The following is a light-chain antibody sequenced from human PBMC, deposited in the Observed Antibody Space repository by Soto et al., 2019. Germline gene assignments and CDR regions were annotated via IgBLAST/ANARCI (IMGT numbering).Light chain of an antibody. J-gene: IGKJ2*01. V-gene: IGKV3-15*01. CDR3: QQYNNWPPRT. Sequence: EIVMTQSPASLAVSPGETATLSCRASQIISNSLDWYQQKPRQAPSLLIYGASTSATGIPARFSGSGSGTEFTLTISSMQSEDSALYYCQQYNNWPPRTFGQGTKLEIK. CDR1: QIISNS. CDR2: GAS.